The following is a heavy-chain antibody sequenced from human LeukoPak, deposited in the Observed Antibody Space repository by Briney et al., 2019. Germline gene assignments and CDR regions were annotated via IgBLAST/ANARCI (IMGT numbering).Heavy chain of an antibody. CDR1: GFTFSSHT. V-gene: IGHV3-23*01. J-gene: IGHJ4*02. Sequence: GGSLRLSCAASGFTFSSHTMTWVRQAPGKGLEWASDISATGVNTYYADSVKGRFTISRDNSKNTLYSQMNSLRGEDTAVYYCARDVGQLDYWGQGTLVTVSS. CDR3: ARDVGQLDY. CDR2: ISATGVNT.